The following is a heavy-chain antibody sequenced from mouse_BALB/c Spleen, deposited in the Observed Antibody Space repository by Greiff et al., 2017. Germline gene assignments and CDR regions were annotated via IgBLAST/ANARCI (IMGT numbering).Heavy chain of an antibody. V-gene: IGHV1-54*01. J-gene: IGHJ1*01. D-gene: IGHD1-1*01. CDR2: INPGSGGT. CDR1: GYAFTNYL. Sequence: QVQLQQSGAELVRPGTSVKVSCKASGYAFTNYLIEWVKQRPGQGLEWIGVINPGSGGTNYNEKFKGKATLTADKSSSPAYMQLSSLTSDDSAVYFCARGYYGSRYFDVWGAGTTVTVSS. CDR3: ARGYYGSRYFDV.